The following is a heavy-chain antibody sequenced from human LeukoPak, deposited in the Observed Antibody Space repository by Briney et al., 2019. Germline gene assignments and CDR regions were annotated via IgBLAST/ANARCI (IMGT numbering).Heavy chain of an antibody. D-gene: IGHD3-9*01. Sequence: GGSLRLSCAASGYTFDDYAMHWVRQAPGKGLEWVSGISWNSGSIGYADSVKGRFTISRDNAKNSLYLQMNSLRAEDTALYYCAKDIPAYYDILTGPQLGDVRWGQGTLVTVSS. CDR3: AKDIPAYYDILTGPQLGDVR. V-gene: IGHV3-9*01. CDR1: GYTFDDYA. J-gene: IGHJ4*02. CDR2: ISWNSGSI.